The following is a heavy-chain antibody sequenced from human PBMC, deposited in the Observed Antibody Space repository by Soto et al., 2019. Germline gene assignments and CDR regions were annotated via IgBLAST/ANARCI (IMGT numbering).Heavy chain of an antibody. D-gene: IGHD3-16*01. CDR1: GLTVSNNY. Sequence: EEQLVESGGDLVQPGGSLRLSCAASGLTVSNNYMSWVRQAPGKGLEGVSLIYSGGSTYYADSVKRRFTISRDSSKNTIYLQMNSLRAEDTAMYYCAAYSHKGYWGQGTLVTVSS. CDR3: AAYSHKGY. V-gene: IGHV3-66*01. J-gene: IGHJ4*02. CDR2: IYSGGST.